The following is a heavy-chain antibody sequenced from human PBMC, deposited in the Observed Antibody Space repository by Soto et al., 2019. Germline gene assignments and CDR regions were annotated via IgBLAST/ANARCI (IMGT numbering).Heavy chain of an antibody. CDR2: TRNKVNSYTT. V-gene: IGHV3-72*01. CDR3: TRGEPYSRTWNPYYYYGLDV. J-gene: IGHJ6*02. CDR1: GFTFGVYN. D-gene: IGHD6-13*01. Sequence: PGGSLRLSCAASGFTFGVYNMQWVRQAPGKGPEWVGRTRNKVNSYTTEYAASVKGRFTISRDDSRNLLYLQMSSLKTDDTAVYYCTRGEPYSRTWNPYYYYGLDVWGQGTAVTVSS.